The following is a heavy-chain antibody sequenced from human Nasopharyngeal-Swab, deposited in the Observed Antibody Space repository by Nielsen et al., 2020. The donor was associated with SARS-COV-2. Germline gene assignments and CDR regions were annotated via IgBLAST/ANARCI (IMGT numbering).Heavy chain of an antibody. D-gene: IGHD6-6*01. J-gene: IGHJ4*02. CDR3: ARDGRGSSGYFDY. V-gene: IGHV3-30*03. CDR2: ISYDGSNK. CDR1: GFTFSSYG. Sequence: GGSLRLSCAASGFTFSSYGMHWVRQAPGKGLEWVAVISYDGSNKYYADSVKGRFTISRDNSKNTLYLQMNSLRAEDTAVYYCARDGRGSSGYFDYWGQGTLVTASS.